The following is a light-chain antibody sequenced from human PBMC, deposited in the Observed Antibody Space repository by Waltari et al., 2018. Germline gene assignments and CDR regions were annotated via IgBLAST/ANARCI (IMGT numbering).Light chain of an antibody. CDR2: AAS. Sequence: DIQMIQSPSSLSASVGDRVTISCRASQGLGNFLAWYQQKPWKVPKFLIYAASTLQSWVPSRFSGSGSGTDFTLTISSLQPEDVATYYCQNYNSAPLTFGGGTRVQIK. V-gene: IGKV1-27*01. CDR3: QNYNSAPLT. CDR1: QGLGNF. J-gene: IGKJ4*01.